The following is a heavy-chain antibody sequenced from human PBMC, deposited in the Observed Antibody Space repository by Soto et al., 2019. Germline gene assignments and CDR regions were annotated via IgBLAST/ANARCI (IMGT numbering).Heavy chain of an antibody. Sequence: QVQLVQSGAEVRKPGASVKVSCKASGYTFTSYGMSWVRQSPGQGLEWMGWISAYNGNTNYAQKLQGRVTMTTDTSTSTAYMEQRSMRADVTAVYYFARAVAGTVANFDYWGQGNLVTVSS. V-gene: IGHV1-18*04. D-gene: IGHD6-19*01. CDR3: ARAVAGTVANFDY. CDR1: GYTFTSYG. CDR2: ISAYNGNT. J-gene: IGHJ4*02.